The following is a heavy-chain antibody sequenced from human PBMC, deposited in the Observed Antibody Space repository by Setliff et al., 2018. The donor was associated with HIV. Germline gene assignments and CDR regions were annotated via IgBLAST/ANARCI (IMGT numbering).Heavy chain of an antibody. J-gene: IGHJ5*02. V-gene: IGHV4-39*01. Sequence: SETLSLTCTVSGDYISSDAYYWGWIRQAPGKGLEWMGFIHDNGKAFYDTALKSRRTMYADTSRTQFYLNLRSVTASDTAVYYCVRYRSKIDWFDPWGQGTLVTVSS. CDR1: GDYISSDAYY. D-gene: IGHD1-26*01. CDR2: IHDNGKA. CDR3: VRYRSKIDWFDP.